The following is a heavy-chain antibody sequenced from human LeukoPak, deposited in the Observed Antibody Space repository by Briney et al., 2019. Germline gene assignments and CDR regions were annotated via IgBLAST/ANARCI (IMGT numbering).Heavy chain of an antibody. V-gene: IGHV3-20*04. D-gene: IGHD3-22*01. Sequence: GGSLRLSCAASGFTFDDYGMSWVRQAPGKGLEWVSGINWNGGSTGYADSVKGRFTISRDNAKNSLYLQMNSLRAEDTAVYYCARALGYYYDSSGYYFAFDIWGQGTMVTVSS. CDR3: ARALGYYYDSSGYYFAFDI. CDR2: INWNGGST. CDR1: GFTFDDYG. J-gene: IGHJ3*02.